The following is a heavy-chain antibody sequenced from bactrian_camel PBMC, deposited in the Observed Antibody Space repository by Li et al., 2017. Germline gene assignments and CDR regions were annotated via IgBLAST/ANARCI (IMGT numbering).Heavy chain of an antibody. CDR3: AVDRCGVATGWLDPRRYNY. D-gene: IGHD4*01. CDR1: EYTRAYC. V-gene: IGHV3S53*01. J-gene: IGHJ4*01. Sequence: QLVESGGGSVQAGGSLTLSCVASEYTRAYCMGWSRQALGKEREGVASINSDGWTAYGDSVKGRFAVSQDSAGNTVTVYLQMNDLKPEDAGIYYCAVDRCGVATGWLDPRRYNYWGQGTQVTVS. CDR2: INSDGWT.